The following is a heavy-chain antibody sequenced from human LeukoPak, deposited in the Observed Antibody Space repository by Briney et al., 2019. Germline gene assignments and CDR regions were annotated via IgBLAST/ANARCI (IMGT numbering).Heavy chain of an antibody. CDR2: IYYSGST. Sequence: PSETLSLTCTVSGGSISSSSYYWGWIRQPPGKGLEWIGSIYYSGSTYYNPSLKSRVTISVDTSKNQFSLKLSSVTAADTAVYYCARYGDSEFDYWGQGTLVIVSS. CDR3: ARYGDSEFDY. CDR1: GGSISSSSYY. J-gene: IGHJ4*02. D-gene: IGHD4-17*01. V-gene: IGHV4-39*01.